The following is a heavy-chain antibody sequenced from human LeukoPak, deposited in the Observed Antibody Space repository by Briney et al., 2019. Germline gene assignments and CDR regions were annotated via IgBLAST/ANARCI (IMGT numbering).Heavy chain of an antibody. J-gene: IGHJ4*02. V-gene: IGHV4-61*01. CDR3: ARQFAY. CDR2: IYSSGDT. Sequence: PSETLSLTCTVSGGSVTSGTYDWNWIRQPPGKALEWIGRIYSSGDTNYNASLKSRLSISLDTSKNQFSLNLLSVTAADTAVYYCARQFAYWGQGTLVTVSS. CDR1: GGSVTSGTYD.